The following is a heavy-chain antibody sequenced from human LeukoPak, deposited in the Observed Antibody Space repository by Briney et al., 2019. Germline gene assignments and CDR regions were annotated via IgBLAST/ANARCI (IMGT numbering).Heavy chain of an antibody. Sequence: SETLSLTCAVYGGSFSGYYWSWIRQPPGKGLEWIGEINHSGSTNYNPSLKSRVTISVDTSKNQFSLKLSSVTAADTAVYYCARNGYGSGSSWWGQGTLVTVSS. CDR3: ARNGYGSGSSW. D-gene: IGHD3-10*01. V-gene: IGHV4-34*01. CDR2: INHSGST. CDR1: GGSFSGYY. J-gene: IGHJ4*02.